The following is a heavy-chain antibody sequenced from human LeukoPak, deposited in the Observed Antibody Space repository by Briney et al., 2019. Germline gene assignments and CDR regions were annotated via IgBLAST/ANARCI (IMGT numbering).Heavy chain of an antibody. V-gene: IGHV3-30*03. CDR2: ISYDGSNT. CDR1: GFTFSSYG. J-gene: IGHJ4*02. CDR3: VRGSGGDGYGYWGDY. D-gene: IGHD5-24*01. Sequence: PGGSLRLSCAASGFTFSSYGMHWVRQAPGKGLEWVAVISYDGSNTYYADSVKGRFTISRDNSKNTLYLQMDNLRADDTAVYYCVRGSGGDGYGYWGDYWGQGTLVTVSP.